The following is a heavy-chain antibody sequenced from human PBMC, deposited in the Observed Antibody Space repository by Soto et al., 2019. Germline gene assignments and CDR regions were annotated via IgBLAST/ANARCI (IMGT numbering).Heavy chain of an antibody. CDR3: ASQETIDYYYYGMDV. V-gene: IGHV4-61*01. J-gene: IGHJ6*02. Sequence: PSETLSLTCTVSGGSVSIGSYYWSWIRQPPGKGLEWIGYIYYSGSTNYNPSLKSRVTISVDTSKNQFSLKLSSVTAADTAVYYCASQETIDYYYYGMDVWGQGTTVTVSS. CDR2: IYYSGST. CDR1: GGSVSIGSYY.